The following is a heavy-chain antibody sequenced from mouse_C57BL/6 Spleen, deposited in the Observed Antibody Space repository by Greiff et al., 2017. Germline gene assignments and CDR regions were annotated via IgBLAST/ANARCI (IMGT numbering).Heavy chain of an antibody. CDR1: GYTFTSYW. CDR3: ATISSDYYGSSTWYFDV. J-gene: IGHJ1*03. Sequence: QVQLQQPGAELVRPGTSVKLSCKASGYTFTSYWMHWVKQRPGQGLEWIGVIDPSDSYTNYNQKFKGKATLTVDTSSSTAYMQLSSLTSEDSAVYYCATISSDYYGSSTWYFDVWGTGTTVTVSS. CDR2: IDPSDSYT. V-gene: IGHV1-59*01. D-gene: IGHD1-1*01.